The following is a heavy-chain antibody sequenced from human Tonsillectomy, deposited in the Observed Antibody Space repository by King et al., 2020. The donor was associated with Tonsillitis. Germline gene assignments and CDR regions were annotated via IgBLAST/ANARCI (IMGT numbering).Heavy chain of an antibody. Sequence: VQLQQWGAGLLKPSETLSLTCAVYGGSFSGYYWSWIRQPPGKGLEWIGEINHSGSTNYNPSLKSRVTISVDTSKNQFSLKLSSVTAADTAVYYCARVRGGLGYCSGGSCYSGYYYYYGMDVWAKGPRSPSP. V-gene: IGHV4-34*01. CDR1: GGSFSGYY. CDR2: INHSGST. CDR3: ARVRGGLGYCSGGSCYSGYYYYYGMDV. D-gene: IGHD2-15*01. J-gene: IGHJ6*02.